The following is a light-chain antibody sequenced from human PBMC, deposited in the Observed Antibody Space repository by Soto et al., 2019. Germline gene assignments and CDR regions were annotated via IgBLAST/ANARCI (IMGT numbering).Light chain of an antibody. CDR3: QQCHATPLT. Sequence: DIPMTQSPSSLSASVGDRVTITCRASQAISNYLNWYQQNPGKAPKLLIFGATTLQSGDPSRFSGSGYGTDFTLTISDLQPEDFAIYYCQQCHATPLTFGQGTRLEI. CDR2: GAT. CDR1: QAISNY. J-gene: IGKJ5*01. V-gene: IGKV1-39*01.